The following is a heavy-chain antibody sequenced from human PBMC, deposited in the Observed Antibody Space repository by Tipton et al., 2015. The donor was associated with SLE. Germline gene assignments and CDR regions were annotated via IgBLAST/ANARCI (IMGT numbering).Heavy chain of an antibody. J-gene: IGHJ4*02. CDR1: GFTFSNDA. D-gene: IGHD3-10*01. CDR2: ISGSGDTT. CDR3: TKDVKAGGADY. V-gene: IGHV3-23*01. Sequence: SLRLSCAASGFTFSNDAMTWVRQAPGKGLEWVSIISGSGDTTYYADSVKGRFTISRDNSKNTLYLQMNSLRADDTAVYYCTKDVKAGGADYWGQGTLVTVSS.